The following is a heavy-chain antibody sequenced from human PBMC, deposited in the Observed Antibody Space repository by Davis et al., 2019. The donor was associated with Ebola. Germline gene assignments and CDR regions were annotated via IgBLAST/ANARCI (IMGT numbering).Heavy chain of an antibody. J-gene: IGHJ4*02. V-gene: IGHV1-69*13. CDR1: GGTFGSYA. D-gene: IGHD3-22*01. CDR3: AKDRYYDNSPLYYESEC. CDR2: IIPRFATA. Sequence: SVKVSCKASGGTFGSYAISWVRQAPGQGLAWMGGIIPRFATANYAQRFQGRVTITADESRSTAYMELSSLRSEDTAVYYCAKDRYYDNSPLYYESECWGQGTLVTVSS.